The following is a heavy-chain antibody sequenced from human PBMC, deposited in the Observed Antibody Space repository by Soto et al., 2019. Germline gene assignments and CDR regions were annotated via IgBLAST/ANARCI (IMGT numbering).Heavy chain of an antibody. CDR3: ARAPPPYCSSTSCPDYYYYGMDV. CDR2: IDPSDSYT. Sequence: EVQLVQSGAEVKKPGESLRISCKGSGYSFTSYWISWVRQMPGKGLEWMGRIDPSDSYTNYSPSFQGHVTISADKSISTAYLQWSSLKASDTAMYYCARAPPPYCSSTSCPDYYYYGMDVWGQGTTVTVSS. D-gene: IGHD2-2*01. V-gene: IGHV5-10-1*03. CDR1: GYSFTSYW. J-gene: IGHJ6*02.